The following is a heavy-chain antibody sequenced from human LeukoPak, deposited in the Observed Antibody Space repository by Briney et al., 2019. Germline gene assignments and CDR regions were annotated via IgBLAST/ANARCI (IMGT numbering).Heavy chain of an antibody. CDR3: ARSISMLRGVLRDYYYYYYMDV. Sequence: SETLSLTCTVSGGSISRSSHYWGWIRQPPGKGLEWIGSIYYSGSTYYNPSLKSRVTISVDTSKDQFSLRLGSVTAADTAVYYCARSISMLRGVLRDYYYYYYMDVWGKGTTVTVSS. V-gene: IGHV4-39*01. J-gene: IGHJ6*03. CDR2: IYYSGST. CDR1: GGSISRSSHY. D-gene: IGHD3-10*01.